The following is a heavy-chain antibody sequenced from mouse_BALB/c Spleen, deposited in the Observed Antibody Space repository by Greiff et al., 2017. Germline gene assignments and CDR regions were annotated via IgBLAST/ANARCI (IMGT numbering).Heavy chain of an antibody. V-gene: IGHV7-3*02. Sequence: EVKLMESGGGLVQPGGSLRLSCATSGFTFTDYYMSWVRQPPGKALEWLGFIRNKANGYTTEYSASVKGRFTISRDNSQSILYLQMNTLRAEDSATYYCARDRGGSWFAYWGQGTLVTVSA. CDR1: GFTFTDYY. D-gene: IGHD1-1*02. J-gene: IGHJ3*01. CDR2: IRNKANGYTT. CDR3: ARDRGGSWFAY.